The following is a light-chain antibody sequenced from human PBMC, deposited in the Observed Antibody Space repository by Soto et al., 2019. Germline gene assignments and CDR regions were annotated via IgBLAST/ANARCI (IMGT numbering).Light chain of an antibody. Sequence: EFVLTQSPGTLSLSPGERATLSCRASQSVNNNFLAWYQQKPGQAPRLLIYGASSRATGIPDRFSGSGSGTDFTLTISRLEPEDFAVYYCQQYGSSPITFGQGTRLEI. CDR3: QQYGSSPIT. CDR2: GAS. CDR1: QSVNNNF. V-gene: IGKV3-20*01. J-gene: IGKJ5*01.